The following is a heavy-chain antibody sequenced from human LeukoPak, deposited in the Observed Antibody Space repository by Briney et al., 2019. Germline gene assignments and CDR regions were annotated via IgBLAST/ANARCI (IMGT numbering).Heavy chain of an antibody. Sequence: PGGSPRLSCVASGFTLSNFALSWVRQPPGKGLEWIGEMYLSGTTHSNPSVKSRVTISVDKSKNQFSLRLSSVTAADTAVYYCAGSSNWFDPWGQGTLVTVSS. J-gene: IGHJ5*02. CDR1: GFTLSNFAL. V-gene: IGHV4-4*02. CDR3: AGSSNWFDP. CDR2: MYLSGTT.